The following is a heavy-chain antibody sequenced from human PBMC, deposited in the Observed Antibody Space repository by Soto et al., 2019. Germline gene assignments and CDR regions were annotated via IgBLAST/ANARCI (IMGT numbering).Heavy chain of an antibody. CDR3: ARAARCETAGTFDY. CDR1: GFTFSSYS. Sequence: EVQLVESGGGLVKPGGSLRLSCAASGFTFSSYSMNWVRQAPGKGLEWVSSISSSSSYIYYADSVKGRFTISRDNAKNSLYLQMNRLRAEDTAVDYWARAARCETAGTFDYWGQGTLVTVSS. V-gene: IGHV3-21*01. J-gene: IGHJ4*02. CDR2: ISSSSSYI. D-gene: IGHD6-13*01.